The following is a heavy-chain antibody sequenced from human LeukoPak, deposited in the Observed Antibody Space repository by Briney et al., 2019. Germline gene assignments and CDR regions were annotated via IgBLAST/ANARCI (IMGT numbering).Heavy chain of an antibody. CDR3: ARNAXXIGAGGRGAGYFAY. CDR2: IYNSGST. V-gene: IGHV4-38-2*01. J-gene: IGHJ4*02. D-gene: IGHD6-13*01. Sequence: SETLSLTCAVSGHSISSDYYWGWIRQPPGKGLEWICSIYNSGSTYYNPSLKSRVTISVDTSKTHLSLNLSSVTAADTAFYTRARNAXXIGAGGRGAGYFAYWGQGTLVTVS. CDR1: GHSISSDYY.